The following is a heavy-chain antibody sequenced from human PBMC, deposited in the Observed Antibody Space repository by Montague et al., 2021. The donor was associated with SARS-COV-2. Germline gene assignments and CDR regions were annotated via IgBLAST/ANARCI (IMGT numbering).Heavy chain of an antibody. CDR1: GGSISSYY. Sequence: SETLSPTCTVSGGSISSYYWSWIRQPPGKGLEWIGYIYYGGSTNYNPSLKSRVTISVDTSKNQFSLKLSSVTAADTAVYYCASSSGYSYGYYFDYWGQGTLVTVSS. V-gene: IGHV4-59*01. D-gene: IGHD5-18*01. J-gene: IGHJ4*02. CDR2: IYYGGST. CDR3: ASSSGYSYGYYFDY.